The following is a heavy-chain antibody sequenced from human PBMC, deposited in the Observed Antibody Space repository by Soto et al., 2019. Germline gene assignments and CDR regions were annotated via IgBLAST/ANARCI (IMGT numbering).Heavy chain of an antibody. CDR3: ARDGDVDTAINYYYGMDV. Sequence: QVQLVESGGGVVQPGRSLRLSCAASGFTFSSYGMHWVRQAPGKGLEWVAVIWYDGSNKYYADSVKGRFTISRDNSKNTLYLQMNRLRAEDTAVYYCARDGDVDTAINYYYGMDVWGQGTTVTVSS. CDR2: IWYDGSNK. J-gene: IGHJ6*02. CDR1: GFTFSSYG. D-gene: IGHD5-18*01. V-gene: IGHV3-33*01.